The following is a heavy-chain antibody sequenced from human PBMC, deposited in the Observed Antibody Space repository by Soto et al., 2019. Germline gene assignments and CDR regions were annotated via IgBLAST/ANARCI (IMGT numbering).Heavy chain of an antibody. J-gene: IGHJ3*02. CDR2: INPNSGGT. CDR1: GYTFTSYY. CDR3: ARSIAAALDAFDI. V-gene: IGHV1-2*04. D-gene: IGHD6-13*01. Sequence: GASVKVSCKASGYTFTSYYMHWVRQAPGQGLEWMGWINPNSGGTNYAQKFQGWVTMTRDTSISTAYMELSRLRSDDTAVYYCARSIAAALDAFDIWGQGTMVTVSS.